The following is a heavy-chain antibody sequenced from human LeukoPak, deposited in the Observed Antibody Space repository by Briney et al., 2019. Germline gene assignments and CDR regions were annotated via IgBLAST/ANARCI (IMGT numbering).Heavy chain of an antibody. J-gene: IGHJ4*02. CDR2: IIPIFGTA. D-gene: IGHD3-22*01. Sequence: SVNVSCKASGGTFSSYAISWVRQAPGQGLEWMGGIIPIFGTANYAQKFQGRVTITADESTSTAYMELSSLRSEDTAVYYCARVPSPYYYDSSGYSYWGQGTLVTVSS. V-gene: IGHV1-69*13. CDR1: GGTFSSYA. CDR3: ARVPSPYYYDSSGYSY.